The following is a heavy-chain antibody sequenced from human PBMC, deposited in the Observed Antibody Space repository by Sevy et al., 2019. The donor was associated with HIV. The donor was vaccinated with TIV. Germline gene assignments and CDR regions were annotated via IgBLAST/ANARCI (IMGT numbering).Heavy chain of an antibody. CDR1: GGSVSSGSYY. D-gene: IGHD6-19*01. Sequence: SETLSLTCTVSGGSVSSGSYYWTWIRQRPGKGLEWIGYIYKSGRTNYNPSLKSRVTISVDTSKNQFSLKLSSVTAADTAVYYSARDHGHGGWLVDYWGQGTLVTVSS. V-gene: IGHV4-61*01. CDR2: IYKSGRT. CDR3: ARDHGHGGWLVDY. J-gene: IGHJ4*02.